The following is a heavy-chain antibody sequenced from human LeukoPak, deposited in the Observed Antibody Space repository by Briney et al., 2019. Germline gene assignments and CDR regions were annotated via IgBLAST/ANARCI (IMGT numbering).Heavy chain of an antibody. D-gene: IGHD1-26*01. V-gene: IGHV1-46*01. J-gene: IGHJ5*02. CDR3: ARDNSVGDNAWWFDP. CDR1: GYTFTDYY. Sequence: ASVKVSCKSSGYTFTDYYMHWVRQAPGQGLEWMGLINPTGGSTGYAQKFQGRVTMTRDMSTSTDYMELSSLRSEDTAIYYCARDNSVGDNAWWFDPWGQGTLVTVSS. CDR2: INPTGGST.